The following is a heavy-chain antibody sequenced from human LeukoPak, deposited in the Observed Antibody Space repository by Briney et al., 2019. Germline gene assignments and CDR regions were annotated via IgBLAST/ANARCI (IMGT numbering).Heavy chain of an antibody. CDR1: GYTFTSYG. CDR3: ARDPGYCSGGSCYGDY. J-gene: IGHJ4*02. D-gene: IGHD2-15*01. Sequence: ASVTVSCTASGYTFTSYGISWVRQAPGQGLEWMGWISAYNGNTNYAQKLQGRVTMTTDTSTSTAYMELRSLRSDDTAVYYCARDPGYCSGGSCYGDYWGQGTLVTVSS. V-gene: IGHV1-18*01. CDR2: ISAYNGNT.